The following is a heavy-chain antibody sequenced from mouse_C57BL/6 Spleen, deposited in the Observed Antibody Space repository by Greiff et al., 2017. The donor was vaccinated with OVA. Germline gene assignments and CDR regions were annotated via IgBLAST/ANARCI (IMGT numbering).Heavy chain of an antibody. CDR2: IYPGSGST. CDR3: ARIYYDYDVDY. CDR1: GYTFTSYW. D-gene: IGHD2-4*01. Sequence: QVQLKQPGAELVKPGASVKMSCKASGYTFTSYWITWVKQRPGQGLEWIGDIYPGSGSTNYNEKFKSKATLTVDTSSSTAYMQLSSLTSEDSAVYYCARIYYDYDVDYWGQGTTLTVSS. V-gene: IGHV1-55*01. J-gene: IGHJ2*01.